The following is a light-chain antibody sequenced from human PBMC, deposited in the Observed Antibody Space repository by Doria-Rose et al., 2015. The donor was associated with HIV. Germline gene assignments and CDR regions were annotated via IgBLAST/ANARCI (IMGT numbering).Light chain of an antibody. CDR2: DGS. J-gene: IGKJ1*01. Sequence: TQSPGTLSLSPGERATLSCRASQSISSTYLAWYQQKPGQAPSLLIYDGSTRATGIPDRFSASESGTDFTLTVNRLEPEDFALYYCHQYGTSWTFGQGTKVEI. CDR1: QSISSTY. CDR3: HQYGTSWT. V-gene: IGKV3-20*01.